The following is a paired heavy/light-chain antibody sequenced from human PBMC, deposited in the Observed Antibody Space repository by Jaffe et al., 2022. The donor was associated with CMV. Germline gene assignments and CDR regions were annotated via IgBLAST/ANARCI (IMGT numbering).Light chain of an antibody. CDR3: AAWDDGLSGWV. Sequence: QSVLTQPPSASGTPGQRVTISCSGSTSNIGSNTVNWYKQVPGTAPKVLIYINNQRASGVPDRFSGSKSGTSASLAISGLQSEDEADYYCAAWDDGLSGWVFGGGTKLTVL. CDR2: INN. J-gene: IGLJ3*02. V-gene: IGLV1-44*01. CDR1: TSNIGSNT.
Heavy chain of an antibody. CDR1: GLYFSNYA. Sequence: EVQLVEAGGGSVQPGGSRRLSCAVSGLYFSNYALNWVRQAPGKGLEWVSSISGSGGSTYYADSVKGRFTVSRDNSKNTLYLQLNSLRVEDTAVYYCARGHHADSSDDSFDIWGQGTMVSVSS. V-gene: IGHV3-23*04. J-gene: IGHJ3*02. CDR3: ARGHHADSSDDSFDI. CDR2: ISGSGGST. D-gene: IGHD3-22*01.